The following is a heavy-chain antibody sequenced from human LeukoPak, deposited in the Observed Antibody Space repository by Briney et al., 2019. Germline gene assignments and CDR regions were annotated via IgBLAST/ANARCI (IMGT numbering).Heavy chain of an antibody. J-gene: IGHJ6*03. CDR2: IYYSGST. CDR3: ASLEIGYYYMDV. Sequence: SETLSLTCTVSGGSISSSSYYWGWIRQPPGKGLEWIGSIYYSGSTYYNPSLKSRVTISVDTSKNQFSLNLSSLTAADTAVYYCASLEIGYYYMDVWGKGTTVTVSS. V-gene: IGHV4-39*01. CDR1: GGSISSSSYY. D-gene: IGHD1-1*01.